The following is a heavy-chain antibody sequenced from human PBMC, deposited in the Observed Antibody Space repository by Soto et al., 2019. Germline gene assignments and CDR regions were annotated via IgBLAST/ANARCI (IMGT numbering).Heavy chain of an antibody. CDR1: GFTFSSYS. J-gene: IGHJ4*02. CDR2: ISSTTSHI. CDR3: AGHLASRYSDSWYKGWHIDY. Sequence: GGSLRLSCAASGFTFSSYSMNWVRQAPGKGLEWVSSISSTTSHIYYTDSVQGRFTISRDNAKNSLYLQMDSLRAEDTAMYYCAGHLASRYSDSWYKGWHIDYWGQGALVTVSS. D-gene: IGHD1-26*01. V-gene: IGHV3-21*01.